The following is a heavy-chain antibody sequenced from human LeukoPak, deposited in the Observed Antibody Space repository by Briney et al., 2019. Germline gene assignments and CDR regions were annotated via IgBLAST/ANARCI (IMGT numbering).Heavy chain of an antibody. CDR3: ACAPGDYYYYGMDV. Sequence: GASVKVSCKASGYTFTSYGIQWVRQAPGQRLEWMGWINAGNGNTKYSQKFQGRVTITRDTSASTAYMELSSLRSEDTAVYYCACAPGDYYYYGMDVWGKGTTVTVSS. J-gene: IGHJ6*04. CDR2: INAGNGNT. CDR1: GYTFTSYG. D-gene: IGHD3-10*01. V-gene: IGHV1-3*01.